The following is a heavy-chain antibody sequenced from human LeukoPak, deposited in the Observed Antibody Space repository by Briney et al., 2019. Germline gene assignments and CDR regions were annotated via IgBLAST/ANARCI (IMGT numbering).Heavy chain of an antibody. D-gene: IGHD1-1*01. CDR1: GGSFSGYY. CDR2: INHSGST. CDR3: ARGRSWNETFDY. Sequence: SETLSLTCAVYGGSFSGYYWSWIRQPPGKGLEWIGEINHSGSTNYNPPLKSRVTISVDTSKNQFSLKLSSVTAADTAVYYCARGRSWNETFDYWGQGTLVTVSS. J-gene: IGHJ4*02. V-gene: IGHV4-34*01.